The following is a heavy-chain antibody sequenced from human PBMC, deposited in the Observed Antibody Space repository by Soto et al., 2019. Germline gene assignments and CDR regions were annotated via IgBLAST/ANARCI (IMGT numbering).Heavy chain of an antibody. Sequence: EVQLVESGGGLVQPGGSLRLSCAASGFTFSSYDMHWVRQATGKGLEWVSAIGTAGDTYYPGSVKGRFTISRENAKNSLYLQMNSLRAEDTAVYYCARGRGPFWFDPWGHGTLVTVSS. CDR1: GFTFSSYD. J-gene: IGHJ5*02. CDR3: ARGRGPFWFDP. D-gene: IGHD3-10*01. CDR2: IGTAGDT. V-gene: IGHV3-13*01.